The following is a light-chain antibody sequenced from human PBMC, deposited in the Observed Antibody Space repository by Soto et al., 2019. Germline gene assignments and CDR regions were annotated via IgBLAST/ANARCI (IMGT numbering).Light chain of an antibody. CDR1: ESLNSGF. CDR2: DAS. V-gene: IGKV3-20*01. J-gene: IGKJ5*01. Sequence: DIALTQSPGILSLSPGERATLSCRTSESLNSGFLAWYQQKRGQAPRLLIYDASSRATGIPDRFSGSGSETDFTLTISRLEPEDFAMYYCQQYENSPITFGLGTRLEIK. CDR3: QQYENSPIT.